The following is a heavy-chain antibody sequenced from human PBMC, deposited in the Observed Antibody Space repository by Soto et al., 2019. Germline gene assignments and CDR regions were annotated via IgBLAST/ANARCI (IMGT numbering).Heavy chain of an antibody. Sequence: GSLRLSCAAFGFTFSSYAMSWVRQAPGKGLEWVSAISGSGGSTYYADSVKGRFTISRDNSKNTLYLQMNSLRAEDTAVYYCAKDRSIAVAGNWFDPWGQGTLVTVSS. CDR1: GFTFSSYA. D-gene: IGHD6-19*01. CDR3: AKDRSIAVAGNWFDP. J-gene: IGHJ5*02. V-gene: IGHV3-23*01. CDR2: ISGSGGST.